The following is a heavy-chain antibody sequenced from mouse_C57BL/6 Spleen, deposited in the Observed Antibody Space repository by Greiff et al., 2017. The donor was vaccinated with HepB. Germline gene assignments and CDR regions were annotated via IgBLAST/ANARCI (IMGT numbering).Heavy chain of an antibody. CDR2: IDPSDSYT. J-gene: IGHJ4*01. Sequence: QVQLQQPGAELVRPGTSVKLSCKASGYTFTSYWMHWVKQRPGQGLEWIGVIDPSDSYTNYNQKFKGKATLTVDTSSSTAYMQLSSLTSEDSAVYYCARRQLRAYAMDYWGQGTSVTVSS. V-gene: IGHV1-59*01. D-gene: IGHD3-2*02. CDR1: GYTFTSYW. CDR3: ARRQLRAYAMDY.